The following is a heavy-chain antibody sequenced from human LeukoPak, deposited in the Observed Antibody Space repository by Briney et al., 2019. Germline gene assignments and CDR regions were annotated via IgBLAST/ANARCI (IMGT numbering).Heavy chain of an antibody. J-gene: IGHJ3*01. V-gene: IGHV4-59*13. Sequence: SETLSLNCTVSGGSITSYHWGCIRQPPGKGLELMGCIHYSGGTNYNPSLRSRLTISIDSSKNQFSLTLNSATAADTAVYYCARLGTTFDAFDLWGQGTMITVSS. CDR1: GGSITSYH. CDR2: IHYSGGT. D-gene: IGHD2/OR15-2a*01. CDR3: ARLGTTFDAFDL.